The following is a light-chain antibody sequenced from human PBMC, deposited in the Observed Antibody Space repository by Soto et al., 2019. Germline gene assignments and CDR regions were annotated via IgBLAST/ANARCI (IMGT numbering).Light chain of an antibody. CDR3: SSCTSSSTLLYV. CDR2: EVN. CDR1: SSDVGYYNY. V-gene: IGLV2-14*01. J-gene: IGLJ1*01. Sequence: QSVLTQPASVSGSPGQSITISCTGTSSDVGYYNYVSWYRQHPGKAPRLMIYEVNNRPSGVSNRFPGSKSGNTASLTISGLQAEDEADYYCSSCTSSSTLLYVFGPGTKVTVL.